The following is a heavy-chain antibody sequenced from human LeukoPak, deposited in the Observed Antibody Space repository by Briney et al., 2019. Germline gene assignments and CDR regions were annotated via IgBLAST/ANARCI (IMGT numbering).Heavy chain of an antibody. V-gene: IGHV3-30*18. CDR1: GFTFNNYI. CDR3: AKPLEYSSSWYARYYFDY. J-gene: IGHJ4*02. D-gene: IGHD6-13*01. Sequence: PGGSLRLSCAASGFTFNNYIMNWVRQAPGKGLEWVAVISYDGSNKYYADSVKGRFTISRDNSKNTLYLQMNSLRAEDTAVYYCAKPLEYSSSWYARYYFDYWGQGTLVTVSS. CDR2: ISYDGSNK.